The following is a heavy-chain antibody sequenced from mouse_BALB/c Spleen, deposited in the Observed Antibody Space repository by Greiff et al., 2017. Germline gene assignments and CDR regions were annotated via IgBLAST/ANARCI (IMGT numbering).Heavy chain of an antibody. CDR2: IWAGGST. J-gene: IGHJ4*01. CDR1: GFSLTSYG. CDR3: SRVRLLPYYAMDY. Sequence: QVQLKESGPGLVAPSQSLSITCTVSGFSLTSYGVHWVRQPPGKGLEWLGVIWAGGSTNYNSALMSRLSISKDNSKRQVFLKMNSLQTDDTAMYYCSRVRLLPYYAMDYWGQGTSVTVSS. V-gene: IGHV2-9*02. D-gene: IGHD2-3*01.